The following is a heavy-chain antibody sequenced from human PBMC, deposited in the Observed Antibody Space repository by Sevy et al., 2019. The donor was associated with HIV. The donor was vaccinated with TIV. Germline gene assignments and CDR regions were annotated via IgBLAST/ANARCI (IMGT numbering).Heavy chain of an antibody. V-gene: IGHV3-7*01. CDR2: VKQGGSEK. Sequence: GGSLRLSCITSGFTFTNYWMNWVRQAPGKGLEWVANVKQGGSEKYYLDSVKGRFTLSRDNAKNSLSLQMNSLGADDTGVYYCVRGGRLVDRARLPWGLDVWGQGTTVTVSS. CDR3: VRGGRLVDRARLPWGLDV. J-gene: IGHJ6*02. D-gene: IGHD5-18*01. CDR1: GFTFTNYW.